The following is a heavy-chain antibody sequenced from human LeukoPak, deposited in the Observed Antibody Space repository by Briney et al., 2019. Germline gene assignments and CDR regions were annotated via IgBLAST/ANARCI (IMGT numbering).Heavy chain of an antibody. Sequence: PGGSLRLSCAAPGFTSRDSYMSWIRQGPRKGLEWGSYISGRGSSIYYADFVRGRFTISRDNAKKSLSLQMNSRRADDTAVYYCAREYNYGSLGKGGYYFDYWGQGTLVTVSS. D-gene: IGHD5-18*01. CDR2: ISGRGSSI. J-gene: IGHJ4*02. CDR1: GFTSRDSY. CDR3: AREYNYGSLGKGGYYFDY. V-gene: IGHV3-11*01.